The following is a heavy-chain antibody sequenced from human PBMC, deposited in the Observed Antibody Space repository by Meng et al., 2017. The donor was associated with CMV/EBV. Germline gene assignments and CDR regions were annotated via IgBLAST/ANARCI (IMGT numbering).Heavy chain of an antibody. Sequence: ASGFALISYAMHWVRQAPGKGLEWVAVISYYGSNKYYADSVKGRFTISRDNSKNTLYLQMNSLRAEDTAVYYRAREEGTTDSYYFDYWGQGTLVTVSS. CDR3: AREEGTTDSYYFDY. CDR1: GFALISYA. V-gene: IGHV3-30*04. J-gene: IGHJ4*02. CDR2: ISYYGSNK. D-gene: IGHD4-11*01.